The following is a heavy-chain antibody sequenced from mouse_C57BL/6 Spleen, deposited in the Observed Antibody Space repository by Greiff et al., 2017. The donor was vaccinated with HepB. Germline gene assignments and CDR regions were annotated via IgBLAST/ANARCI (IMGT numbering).Heavy chain of an antibody. J-gene: IGHJ4*01. CDR2: ISNGGGST. D-gene: IGHD2-3*01. CDR3: ARRGYDGYLYAMDY. CDR1: GFTFSDYY. V-gene: IGHV5-12*01. Sequence: EVQVVESGGGLVQPGGSLKLSCAASGFTFSDYYMYWVRQTPEKRLEWVAYISNGGGSTYYPDTVKGRFTISRDNAKNTLYLQMSRLKSEDTAMYYCARRGYDGYLYAMDYWGQGTSVTVSS.